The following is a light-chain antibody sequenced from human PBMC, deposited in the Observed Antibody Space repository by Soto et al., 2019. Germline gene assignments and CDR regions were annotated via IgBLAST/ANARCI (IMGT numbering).Light chain of an antibody. CDR2: STT. J-gene: IGLJ3*02. V-gene: IGLV7-43*01. CDR1: PGAVTSGYF. Sequence: QTVVTQEPSLTVSPGGTVPLTCASSPGAVTSGYFPNWFQQKPGQAPRPLIYSTTNKHSWTPARFSGSLLGGKAALTLSGAQPADEAEYFCLLYFDGDQGVVGGGTKLTVL. CDR3: LLYFDGDQGV.